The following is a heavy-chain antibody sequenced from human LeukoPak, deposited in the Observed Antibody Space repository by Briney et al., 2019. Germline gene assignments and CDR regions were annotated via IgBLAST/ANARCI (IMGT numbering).Heavy chain of an antibody. CDR2: ISAYNGNT. D-gene: IGHD6-19*01. CDR3: ARDRYSSGWYWFDP. V-gene: IGHV1-18*01. CDR1: GYTFTSYG. J-gene: IGHJ5*02. Sequence: ASVKVSCKASGYTFTSYGISWVRQAPGQGLEWMAWISAYNGNTNYAQKLQGRVTMTTDTSTSTAYMELRSLRSDDTAVYYCARDRYSSGWYWFDPWGQGTLVTVSS.